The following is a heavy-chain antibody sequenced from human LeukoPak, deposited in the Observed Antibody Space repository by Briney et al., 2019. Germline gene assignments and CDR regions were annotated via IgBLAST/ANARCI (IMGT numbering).Heavy chain of an antibody. CDR2: ISSSSSTI. D-gene: IGHD3-22*01. V-gene: IGHV3-48*01. J-gene: IGHJ3*02. Sequence: GGSLRLSCAASGFTFSSYSMNWVRQAPGKGLEWVSYISSSSSTIYYADSVKGRFTISRDNAKNSLYLQMNSLRAEDTAVYYCARSHRSSGYYDDAFDIWGQGTMVTVSS. CDR1: GFTFSSYS. CDR3: ARSHRSSGYYDDAFDI.